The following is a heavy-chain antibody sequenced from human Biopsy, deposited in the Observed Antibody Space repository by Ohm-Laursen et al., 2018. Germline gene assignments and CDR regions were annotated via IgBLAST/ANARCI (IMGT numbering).Heavy chain of an antibody. V-gene: IGHV4-4*07. D-gene: IGHD5-24*01. Sequence: SDTLSLTCTVSGGSLSSYSWSWIRQPAGKGLEWIGQIYTSGITNYNPPLKSRTTISVDSSKNQFSLRLRSVTAADTAVYYCARGGNGYNYVTPGTWFDPWGRGTPVTVSS. CDR3: ARGGNGYNYVTPGTWFDP. CDR1: GGSLSSYS. CDR2: IYTSGIT. J-gene: IGHJ5*02.